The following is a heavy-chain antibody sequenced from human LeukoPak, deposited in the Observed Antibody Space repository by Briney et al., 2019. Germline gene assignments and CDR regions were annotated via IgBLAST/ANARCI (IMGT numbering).Heavy chain of an antibody. CDR3: ARHFEEVITTVDYFDY. D-gene: IGHD3-22*01. J-gene: IGHJ4*02. CDR1: GYSFTSYW. Sequence: GESLKISCKGSGYSFTSYWIGGVRQMPGKGLEWMGIIYPGDSDTRYSPSFQGQVTISADKSISTAYLQWSSLKASDTAMYYCARHFEEVITTVDYFDYWGQGTLVTVSS. V-gene: IGHV5-51*01. CDR2: IYPGDSDT.